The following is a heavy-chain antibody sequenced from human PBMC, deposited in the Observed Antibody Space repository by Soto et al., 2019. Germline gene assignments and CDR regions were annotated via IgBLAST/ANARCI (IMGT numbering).Heavy chain of an antibody. V-gene: IGHV1-2*04. J-gene: IGHJ5*02. CDR3: ARVSRRYCSGGSCYSFDP. CDR1: GYTFTGYY. D-gene: IGHD2-15*01. CDR2: INPNSGGT. Sequence: GASVKVSCKASGYTFTGYYMHWVRQAPGQGLEWMGWINPNSGGTNYAQKFQGWVTMTRDTSISTAYMELSRLRSDDTAVYYCARVSRRYCSGGSCYSFDPWGQGTLVTVSS.